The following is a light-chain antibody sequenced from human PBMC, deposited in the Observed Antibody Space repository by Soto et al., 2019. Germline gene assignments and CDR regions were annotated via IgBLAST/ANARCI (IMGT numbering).Light chain of an antibody. CDR1: QSLSSTY. J-gene: IGKJ1*01. V-gene: IGKV3-20*01. Sequence: EMVLTQSPGTLSLSPGERATLSCRASQSLSSTYLAWYQQKPGQAPRLLIYGASSRATGIPDRFSGSGSGTDFALTISRLEPEDFAVYYCQHYGTSLRTFGQGTKVEIK. CDR3: QHYGTSLRT. CDR2: GAS.